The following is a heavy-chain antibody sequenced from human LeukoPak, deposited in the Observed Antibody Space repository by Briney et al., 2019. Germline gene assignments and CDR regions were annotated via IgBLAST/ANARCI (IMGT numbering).Heavy chain of an antibody. CDR2: IKWKTDGGTT. CDR3: TTDALYDCVWGSYRFFDY. Sequence: GGALILSCAASGFTLSNAWRSWVPQAPGKGLEWVGRIKWKTDGGTTDSAAPQKGRCSIPSDDSNNTLYLQMNSLKTEDTAVYYCTTDALYDCVWGSYRFFDYWGQGTLVTVSS. CDR1: GFTLSNAW. J-gene: IGHJ4*02. V-gene: IGHV3-15*01. D-gene: IGHD3-16*02.